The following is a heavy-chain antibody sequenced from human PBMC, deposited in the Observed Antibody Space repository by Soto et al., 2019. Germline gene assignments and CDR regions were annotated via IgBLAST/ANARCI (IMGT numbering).Heavy chain of an antibody. Sequence: GESLKISCQGSGYSFTGYWIGWVRQMSGEGLEWMGIIYPGDSDTRYSPSFQGQVTISADKSLSTAYLQWSSLKASDTALYYCAASIFYYGMDVWGQGTTVTVSS. CDR1: GYSFTGYW. CDR2: IYPGDSDT. J-gene: IGHJ6*02. CDR3: AASIFYYGMDV. V-gene: IGHV5-51*01.